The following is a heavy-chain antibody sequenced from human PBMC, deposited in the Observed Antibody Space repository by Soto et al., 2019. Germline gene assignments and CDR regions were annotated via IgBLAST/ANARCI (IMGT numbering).Heavy chain of an antibody. V-gene: IGHV3-23*01. CDR1: GVCLSTVA. Sequence: LSCADSGVCLSTVAMSWVRQAPGKGLEWVSSISGRGVDTLYADSVKGRFTISRDNSRNTLYLQVNSLRAEDTAVYYCAKDQTDVTLFDDWGRGTLVTVSS. CDR2: ISGRGVDT. CDR3: AKDQTDVTLFDD. D-gene: IGHD2-21*02. J-gene: IGHJ4*02.